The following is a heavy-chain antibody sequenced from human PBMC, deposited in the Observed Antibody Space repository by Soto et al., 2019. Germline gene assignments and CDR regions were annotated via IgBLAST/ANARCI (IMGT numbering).Heavy chain of an antibody. CDR2: ISSSSSYI. V-gene: IGHV3-21*01. CDR1: GFTFSSYS. CDR3: ARPSSDYDILTGYPIDDY. Sequence: GGSLRLSCAASGFTFSSYSMNWVRQAPGKGLEWVSSISSSSSYIYYADSVKGRFTSSRDNAKNSLYLQMNSLRAEDTAVYYCARPSSDYDILTGYPIDDYWGQGTLVTVSS. D-gene: IGHD3-9*01. J-gene: IGHJ4*02.